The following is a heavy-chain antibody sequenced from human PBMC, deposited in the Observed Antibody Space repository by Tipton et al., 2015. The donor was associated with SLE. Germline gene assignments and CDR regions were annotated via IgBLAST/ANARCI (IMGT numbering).Heavy chain of an antibody. J-gene: IGHJ4*02. Sequence: TLSLTCTVSDGSIRSTNYYWGWIRQPPGKGLEWIGSIFYTGSTYYNPSLKSRVSFSIDTSKHQFSLKLNSVTVADTAIYYCARTTYYGSADFWGRGTLVTVSS. D-gene: IGHD3-10*01. CDR1: DGSIRSTNYY. V-gene: IGHV4-39*07. CDR2: IFYTGST. CDR3: ARTTYYGSADF.